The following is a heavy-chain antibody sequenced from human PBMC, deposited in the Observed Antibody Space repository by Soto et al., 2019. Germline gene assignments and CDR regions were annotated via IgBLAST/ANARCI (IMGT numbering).Heavy chain of an antibody. CDR3: ATSMITFGGVIAPLDY. J-gene: IGHJ4*02. V-gene: IGHV1-46*03. CDR2: INPSGGST. CDR1: GYTFTSYY. Sequence: GASVKVSCKASGYTFTSYYMHWVRQAPGQGLEWMGIINPSGGSTSYAQKFQGRATMTRDTSTSTVYMELSSLRSEDTAVYYCATSMITFGGVIAPLDYWGQGTLVTSPQ. D-gene: IGHD3-16*02.